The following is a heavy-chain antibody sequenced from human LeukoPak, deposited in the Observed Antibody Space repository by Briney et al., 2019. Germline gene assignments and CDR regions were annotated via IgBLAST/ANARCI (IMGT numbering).Heavy chain of an antibody. V-gene: IGHV3-23*01. CDR1: GITFSNYA. D-gene: IGHD6-13*01. CDR2: ISGSAHKI. CDR3: ARGLQQQQILGDYYYGMDV. J-gene: IGHJ6*02. Sequence: GGSLRLSCVASGITFSNYAVSWVRQAPEKGLDWVSVISGSAHKIRYADSVKGRFTISRDNSNNTLYLQMNNLRTEDTAVYYCARGLQQQQILGDYYYGMDVWGQGTTVTVSS.